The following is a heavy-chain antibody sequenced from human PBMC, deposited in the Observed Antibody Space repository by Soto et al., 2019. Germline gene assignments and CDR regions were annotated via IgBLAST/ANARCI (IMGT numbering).Heavy chain of an antibody. CDR1: GFTFSRFA. V-gene: IGHV3-23*01. Sequence: GGSLRLSCAASGFTFSRFAMSWVRQAPGKGLEWVSSISGSGGSIYYADSVKGRFTISRDNSKNTLYLQMNILRAEDTAVYYCAKDPRPPAFFGVVSGWFDPWGQGTQVTVSS. J-gene: IGHJ5*02. CDR3: AKDPRPPAFFGVVSGWFDP. D-gene: IGHD3-3*01. CDR2: ISGSGGSI.